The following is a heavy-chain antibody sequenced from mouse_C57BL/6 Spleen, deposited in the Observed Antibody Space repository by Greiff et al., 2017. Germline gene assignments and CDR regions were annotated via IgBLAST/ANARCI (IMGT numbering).Heavy chain of an antibody. J-gene: IGHJ1*03. CDR2: INPSTGGT. CDR1: GYSFTGYY. CDR3: ARTPSYYYGSSPYWYFDV. D-gene: IGHD1-1*01. Sequence: VQLQQSGPELVKPGASVKISCKASGYSFTGYYMNWVKQSPEKSLEWIGEINPSTGGTTYNQKFKAKATLTVDKSSSTAYMQLKSLTSEDSAVYYSARTPSYYYGSSPYWYFDVWGTGTTVTVSS. V-gene: IGHV1-42*01.